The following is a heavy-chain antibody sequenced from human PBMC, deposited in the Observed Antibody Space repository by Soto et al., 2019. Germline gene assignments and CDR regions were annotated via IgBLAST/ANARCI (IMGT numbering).Heavy chain of an antibody. D-gene: IGHD1-1*01. Sequence: QVQLVQSGAEVKKPGASVKVYCKASGYTFTSYDINWVRQATVPGLEWMGWMNPNSGNTGYAQKFQGRVTMTRNTSISTAYMALSSLRSEDTAVYYCASESTGTTSMDFWGQGTTVTVSS. CDR2: MNPNSGNT. J-gene: IGHJ6*02. V-gene: IGHV1-8*01. CDR1: GYTFTSYD. CDR3: ASESTGTTSMDF.